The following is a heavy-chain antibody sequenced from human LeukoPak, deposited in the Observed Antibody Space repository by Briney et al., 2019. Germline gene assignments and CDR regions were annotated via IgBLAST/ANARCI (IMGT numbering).Heavy chain of an antibody. CDR3: AKVLYQPDFDY. D-gene: IGHD2-2*01. J-gene: IGHJ4*02. Sequence: SETLSLTCTVSGGSISSYYWSWIRQPPGKGLEWIGYIYYSGSTNYNPSPKSRVTISVDTSKNQFSLKLSSVTAADTAVYYCAKVLYQPDFDYWGQGTLVTVSS. V-gene: IGHV4-59*01. CDR2: IYYSGST. CDR1: GGSISSYY.